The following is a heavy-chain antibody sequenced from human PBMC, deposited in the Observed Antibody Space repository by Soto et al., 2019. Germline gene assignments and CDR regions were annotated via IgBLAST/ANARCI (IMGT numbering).Heavy chain of an antibody. D-gene: IGHD2-21*01. V-gene: IGHV1-69*13. CDR1: GGTFSSYA. J-gene: IGHJ6*02. CDR2: IIPIFGTA. CDR3: ARAPKQVNDDYSYYGMDV. Sequence: SVKVSCKASGGTFSSYAISWVRQAPGQGLEWMGGIIPIFGTANYAQKFQGRVTITADESTSTAYMELSSLRSEDTAVYYCARAPKQVNDDYSYYGMDVWGQGTTVTVSS.